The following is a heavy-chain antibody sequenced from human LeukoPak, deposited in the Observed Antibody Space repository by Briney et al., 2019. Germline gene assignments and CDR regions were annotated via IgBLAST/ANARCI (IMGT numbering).Heavy chain of an antibody. CDR1: GFTFSSYA. Sequence: PGGSLRLSCAASGFTFSSYAMSWVRQAPGKGLEWVSAISGSGGSTYYADSVKGRFTISSDNSKNTLYLQMNSLRAEDTAVYYCAKGFKAAPYYFDYWGQGTLVTVSS. CDR2: ISGSGGST. J-gene: IGHJ4*02. CDR3: AKGFKAAPYYFDY. V-gene: IGHV3-23*01. D-gene: IGHD2-15*01.